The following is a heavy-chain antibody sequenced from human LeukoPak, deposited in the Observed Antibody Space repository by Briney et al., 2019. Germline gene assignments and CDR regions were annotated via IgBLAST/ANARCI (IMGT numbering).Heavy chain of an antibody. J-gene: IGHJ4*02. CDR3: VSSSGYFDY. Sequence: GGTLRLPCTTSGFNFSIYPMTWVRQAPGKGLEWVSAISGSGGSTYYADSVKGRFTISRDNSKNTLYLQMNSLGVEDTAVYYCVSSSGYFDYWGQGALVIVSS. D-gene: IGHD3-10*01. CDR1: GFNFSIYP. CDR2: ISGSGGST. V-gene: IGHV3-23*01.